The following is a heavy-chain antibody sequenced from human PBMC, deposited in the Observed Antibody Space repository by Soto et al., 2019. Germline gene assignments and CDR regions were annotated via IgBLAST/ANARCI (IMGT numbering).Heavy chain of an antibody. D-gene: IGHD4-4*01. CDR1: GFTFSGSA. J-gene: IGHJ1*01. CDR2: IRSKRISYAT. Sequence: EVQLVESGGGLVQPGGSLKLSCAASGFTFSGSAMDWVRQASGKGLEWVGRIRSKRISYATAYAASGKGRLTISRHDAKNTAYLQVHSLKSEDTAVYYCARPLPYGGNYLWGQGTLVTVSS. CDR3: ARPLPYGGNYL. V-gene: IGHV3-73*02.